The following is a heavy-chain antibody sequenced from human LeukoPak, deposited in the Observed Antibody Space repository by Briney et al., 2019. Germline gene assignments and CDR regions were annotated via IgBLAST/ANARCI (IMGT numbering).Heavy chain of an antibody. V-gene: IGHV3-7*05. J-gene: IGHJ4*02. CDR2: IREDGSEK. D-gene: IGHD1-14*01. CDR3: ATDRREEPSNFDRNRFAY. Sequence: PGGSLRLSCAASGFTFSSYSMNWVRQAPGRGLEWVANIREDGSEKNYVDSVKGRFTISRENAKNSLYLQMDNLRAEDTAVYYCATDRREEPSNFDRNRFAYWGQGTLVTVSS. CDR1: GFTFSSYS.